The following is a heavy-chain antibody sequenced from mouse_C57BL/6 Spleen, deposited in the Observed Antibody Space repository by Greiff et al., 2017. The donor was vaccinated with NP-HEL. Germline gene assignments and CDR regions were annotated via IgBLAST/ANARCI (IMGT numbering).Heavy chain of an antibody. V-gene: IGHV5-12*01. Sequence: EVKLMESGGGLVQPGGSLKLSCAASGFTFSDYYMYWVRQTPEKRLEWVAYISNGGGSTYYPDTVKGRFTISRDNAKNTLYLQMSRLKAEDTAMYYCARQRTYYDYDWYFDVWGTGTTVTVSS. J-gene: IGHJ1*03. CDR2: ISNGGGST. CDR3: ARQRTYYDYDWYFDV. CDR1: GFTFSDYY. D-gene: IGHD2-4*01.